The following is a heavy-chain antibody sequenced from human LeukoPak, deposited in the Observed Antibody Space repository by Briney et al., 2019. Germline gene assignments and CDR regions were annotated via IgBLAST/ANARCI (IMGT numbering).Heavy chain of an antibody. J-gene: IGHJ1*01. CDR1: GFTFSSYW. Sequence: TGGSLRLSCAASGFTFSSYWMSWVRQAPGKGLEWVANIKQDGSEKYYVDSVKGRFTISRDNAKNSLYLQMSSLRAEDTAVYYCASDSCSGGSCYSTEYFQHWGQGTLVTVSS. D-gene: IGHD2-15*01. V-gene: IGHV3-7*01. CDR2: IKQDGSEK. CDR3: ASDSCSGGSCYSTEYFQH.